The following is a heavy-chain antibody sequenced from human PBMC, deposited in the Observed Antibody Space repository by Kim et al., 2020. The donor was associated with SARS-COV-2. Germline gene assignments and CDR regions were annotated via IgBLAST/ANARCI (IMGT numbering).Heavy chain of an antibody. Sequence: SETLSLTCTVSGGSISSSSYYWGWIRQPPGKGLEWIGSIYYSGSTYYNPSLKSRVTISVDTSKNQFSLKLSSVTAADTAVYYCARLRAMSNSYYGMDVWG. CDR3: ARLRAMSNSYYGMDV. J-gene: IGHJ6*01. CDR1: GGSISSSSYY. V-gene: IGHV4-39*01. CDR2: IYYSGST. D-gene: IGHD2-21*01.